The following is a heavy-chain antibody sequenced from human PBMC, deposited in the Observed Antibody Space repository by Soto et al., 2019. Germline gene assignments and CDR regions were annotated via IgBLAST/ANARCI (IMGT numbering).Heavy chain of an antibody. CDR3: ATPSRTSLLYSRCYYYYYGMDV. Sequence: QVQLVQSGAEGKKPGASVKVSCKASGYTFTGYYMHWVRQAPGQGLEWMGWINPNSGGTNYAQKSQGRVTMTRDTSISTTYMELSRRRSDDTAVYYCATPSRTSLLYSRCYYYYYGMDVWGQGPTVTVSS. CDR2: INPNSGGT. J-gene: IGHJ6*02. V-gene: IGHV1-2*02. D-gene: IGHD2-2*02. CDR1: GYTFTGYY.